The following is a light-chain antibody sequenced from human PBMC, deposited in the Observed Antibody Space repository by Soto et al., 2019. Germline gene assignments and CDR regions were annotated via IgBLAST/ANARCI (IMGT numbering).Light chain of an antibody. CDR2: DAS. CDR1: QSVSSY. J-gene: IGKJ1*01. Sequence: EIVLTQSPATLSLSPGERATLSCRASQSVSSYLAWYQQKPGQAPRLLIYDASNRATSIPARFSGSGSGTDFTLTISSLEPEDFAVYYCQQRSNWPVTFGQGTRWIS. V-gene: IGKV3-11*01. CDR3: QQRSNWPVT.